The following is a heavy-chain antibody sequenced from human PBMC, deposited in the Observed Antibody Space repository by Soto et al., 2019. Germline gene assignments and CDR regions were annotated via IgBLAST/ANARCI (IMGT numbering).Heavy chain of an antibody. Sequence: QAQLVQSGAEVKKPGASVKVSCKASEYAFMKYYMHWVRQAPGQGLEWMGIITTSGGSTTYAQKFQGRVTMARYLSTSTVYLELSRLRSEDTVVYYCASAARGGSYGYYFDYWVQGALLTASS. CDR1: EYAFMKYY. CDR2: ITTSGGST. CDR3: ASAARGGSYGYYFDY. V-gene: IGHV1-46*01. J-gene: IGHJ4*02. D-gene: IGHD1-26*01.